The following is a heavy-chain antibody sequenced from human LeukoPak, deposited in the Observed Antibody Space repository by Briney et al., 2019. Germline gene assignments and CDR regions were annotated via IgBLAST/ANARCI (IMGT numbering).Heavy chain of an antibody. J-gene: IGHJ5*02. CDR1: GYTFTGYY. CDR2: INPNSGGA. V-gene: IGHV1-2*02. Sequence: ASVKVSCKASGYTFTGYYMQWVRQAPGQGLEWMGWINPNSGGANYAQKFQGRVTMTRDTSISTAYMELSRLRSDDTAVYYCARDRRYGVKRNWFDPWGQGTLVTVSS. D-gene: IGHD4-23*01. CDR3: ARDRRYGVKRNWFDP.